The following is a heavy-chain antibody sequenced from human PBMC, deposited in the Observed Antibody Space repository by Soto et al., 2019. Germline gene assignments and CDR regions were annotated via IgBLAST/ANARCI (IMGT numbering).Heavy chain of an antibody. CDR1: GGSISSYY. Sequence: NPSATLSLTCTVSGGSISSYYWSWIRQPPGKGLEWIGYIYYSGSTNYNPSLKSRVTISVDTSKNQFSLKLSSVTAADTAVYYCARDPTKGNWNYALAEWFDPWGQGTLVTVSS. V-gene: IGHV4-59*01. CDR3: ARDPTKGNWNYALAEWFDP. CDR2: IYYSGST. D-gene: IGHD1-7*01. J-gene: IGHJ5*02.